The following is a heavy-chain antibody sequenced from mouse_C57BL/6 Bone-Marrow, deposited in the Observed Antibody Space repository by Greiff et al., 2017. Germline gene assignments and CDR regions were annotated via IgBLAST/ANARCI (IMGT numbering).Heavy chain of an antibody. CDR1: GYTFTSYW. Sequence: QVQLQQPGAELVKPGASVKLSCKASGYTFTSYWMHWVKQRPGQGLEWIGMIPPNSGSTNYNEKFKSKATLTVDKSSSTAYMKLSSLTSEDSAVYYCARLVTTGWFAYWGQGTLVTVSA. V-gene: IGHV1-64*01. D-gene: IGHD2-2*01. CDR3: ARLVTTGWFAY. CDR2: IPPNSGST. J-gene: IGHJ3*01.